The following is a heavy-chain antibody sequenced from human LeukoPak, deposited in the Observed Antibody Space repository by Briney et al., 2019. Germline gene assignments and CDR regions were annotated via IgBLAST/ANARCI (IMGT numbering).Heavy chain of an antibody. CDR1: GYSISSGYY. Sequence: KPSETLSLTCAVSGYSISSGYYWSWIRQPAGKGLEWIGRIYTSGSTNYNPSLKSRVTMSVDTSKNQFSLKLSSVTAADTAVYYCARAGYCSGGSCYSFDYWGQGTLVTVSS. CDR2: IYTSGST. V-gene: IGHV4-4*07. D-gene: IGHD2-15*01. CDR3: ARAGYCSGGSCYSFDY. J-gene: IGHJ4*02.